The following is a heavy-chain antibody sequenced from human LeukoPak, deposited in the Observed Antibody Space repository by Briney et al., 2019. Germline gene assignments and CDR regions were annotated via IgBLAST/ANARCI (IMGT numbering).Heavy chain of an antibody. CDR3: ARNYGSGSYYKFPDY. CDR1: GYTFTSYY. CDR2: INPSGGST. V-gene: IGHV1-46*01. J-gene: IGHJ4*02. Sequence: ASVKVSCKASGYTFTSYYMHWVRQAPGQGLEWMGIINPSGGSTSYAQKFQGRVTMTRGTSTSTVYMELSSLRSEDTAVYYCARNYGSGSYYKFPDYWGQGTLVTVSS. D-gene: IGHD3-10*01.